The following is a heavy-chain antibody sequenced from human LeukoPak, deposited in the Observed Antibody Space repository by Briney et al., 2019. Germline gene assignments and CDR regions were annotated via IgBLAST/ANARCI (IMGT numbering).Heavy chain of an antibody. CDR2: IYYSGST. CDR3: ARMGIAAAGTGDIFDY. D-gene: IGHD6-13*01. J-gene: IGHJ4*02. V-gene: IGHV4-30-4*01. Sequence: PSETLSLTCTVSGGSISSGGYYWSWIRQPPGKGLEWTGYIYYSGSTYYNPSLKSRVTISVDTSKNQFSLKLSSVTAADTAVYYCARMGIAAAGTGDIFDYWGQGTLVTVSS. CDR1: GGSISSGGYY.